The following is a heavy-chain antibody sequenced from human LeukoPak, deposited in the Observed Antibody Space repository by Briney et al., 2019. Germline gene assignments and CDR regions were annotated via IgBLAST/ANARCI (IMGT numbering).Heavy chain of an antibody. CDR1: GFTFSSYE. CDR3: ARDRLAYCGGDCYWGDPFDI. CDR2: ITSSGSTT. Sequence: GGSLRLSCAASGFTFSSYEMNWVRQAPGKGLEWVSYITSSGSTTYYADSVKGRFTISRDNAKNSLYLQMNSLRAEDTAVYYCARDRLAYCGGDCYWGDPFDIWGQGTMVTVSS. J-gene: IGHJ3*02. D-gene: IGHD2-21*02. V-gene: IGHV3-48*03.